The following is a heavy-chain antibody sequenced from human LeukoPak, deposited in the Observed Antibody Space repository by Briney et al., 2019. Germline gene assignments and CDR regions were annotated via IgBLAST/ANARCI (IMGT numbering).Heavy chain of an antibody. CDR3: ARESIVVVVAATGIDY. CDR1: GYIFTGYY. V-gene: IGHV1-2*02. J-gene: IGHJ4*02. Sequence: ASVKVSCKASGYIFTGYYMRWVRQAPGQGLEWMGWINPNSGGTNYAQKFQGRVTMTRDTSISTAYMELSRLRSDDTAVYYCARESIVVVVAATGIDYWGQGTLVTVSS. D-gene: IGHD2-15*01. CDR2: INPNSGGT.